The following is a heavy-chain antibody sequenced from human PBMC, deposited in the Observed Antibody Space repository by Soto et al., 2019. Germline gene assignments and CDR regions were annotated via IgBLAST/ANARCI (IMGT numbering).Heavy chain of an antibody. J-gene: IGHJ6*02. D-gene: IGHD4-4*01. Sequence: LRLSCAASGFTFSTYPMNWVRQAPGKGLEWVSGISGSGISTYYADSVKGRFTISRDNSKNTVFLQMNSLRAEDTAVYYCAKPPVITAYYYYYEMDVWGQGTTVTVSS. CDR2: ISGSGIST. V-gene: IGHV3-23*01. CDR3: AKPPVITAYYYYYEMDV. CDR1: GFTFSTYP.